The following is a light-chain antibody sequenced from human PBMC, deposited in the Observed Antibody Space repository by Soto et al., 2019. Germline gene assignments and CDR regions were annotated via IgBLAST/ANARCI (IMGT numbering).Light chain of an antibody. CDR1: QSVSSN. CDR2: GAS. CDR3: QQRSNWPPKIT. Sequence: IVMTQSPAPLSVSPGERATLSCRASQSVSSNLAWYQQKPGQAPRLLIYGASTRATGIPARFSASGSGTDFTLTISDVQPEDFALYYCQQRSNWPPKITFGQGTRLAIK. V-gene: IGKV3-15*01. J-gene: IGKJ5*01.